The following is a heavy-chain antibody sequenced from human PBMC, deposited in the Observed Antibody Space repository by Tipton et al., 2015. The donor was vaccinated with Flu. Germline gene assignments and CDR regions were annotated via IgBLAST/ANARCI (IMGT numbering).Heavy chain of an antibody. D-gene: IGHD6-6*01. V-gene: IGHV3-33*01. Sequence: SLRLSCAASGFTINGYGMHWVRQAPGKGLEWVAVIWYDGSKTYYVDSVKGRFTISRDSSTNTVYLQMNSLRGEDTAVYYCARQGYSGSSLSLDYWGQGTLVTVSS. CDR1: GFTINGYG. CDR2: IWYDGSKT. CDR3: ARQGYSGSSLSLDY. J-gene: IGHJ4*02.